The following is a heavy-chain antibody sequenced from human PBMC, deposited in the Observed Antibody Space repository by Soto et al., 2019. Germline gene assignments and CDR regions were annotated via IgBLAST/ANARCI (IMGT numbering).Heavy chain of an antibody. CDR2: IYPGDSDT. D-gene: IGHD3-10*01. CDR1: GYSFANYW. J-gene: IGHJ6*02. CDR3: ARNRLRQYYYGMDV. Sequence: WESLKISCQGSGYSFANYWIAWVRQMPGKGLEWVGVIYPGDSDTRYSPSFRGQVTISADKSISHVYLQWSSLKASDTAMYYCARNRLRQYYYGMDVWGQGTTVTVSS. V-gene: IGHV5-51*01.